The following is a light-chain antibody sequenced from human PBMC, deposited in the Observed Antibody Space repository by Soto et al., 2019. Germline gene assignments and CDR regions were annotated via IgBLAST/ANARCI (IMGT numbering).Light chain of an antibody. Sequence: ERVMTQSPSTLSVSPGERATLSCRASQSIGSDLAWYQQKPGQAPRLLIYRASTRATGIPARFSGTGSGTEFTLTISSLQSEDFAVYYCHQYNNWPPINFGQGTRLEIK. J-gene: IGKJ5*01. CDR3: HQYNNWPPIN. CDR1: QSIGSD. V-gene: IGKV3-15*01. CDR2: RAS.